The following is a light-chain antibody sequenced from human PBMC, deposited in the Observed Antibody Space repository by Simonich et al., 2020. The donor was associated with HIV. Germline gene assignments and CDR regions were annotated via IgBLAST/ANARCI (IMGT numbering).Light chain of an antibody. CDR2: DAS. Sequence: EIVLTQSPATLSLSPGERVTLSCRTSQSVSSSLAWYQQKPAQAPRLLIYDASNRATGIPARFSGSGSGTNFTLTISSLEPEDFAVYYCQQRSNWLTFGGGTKVEIK. CDR1: QSVSSS. CDR3: QQRSNWLT. J-gene: IGKJ4*01. V-gene: IGKV3-11*01.